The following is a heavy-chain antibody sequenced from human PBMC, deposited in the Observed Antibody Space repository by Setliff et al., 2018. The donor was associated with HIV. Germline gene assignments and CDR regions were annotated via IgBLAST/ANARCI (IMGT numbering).Heavy chain of an antibody. Sequence: LSLTCTVSGGSMSSTIYYWGWIRQPPGKGLTWIGSIDYTGGTYYNPSLKSRVTISVDMSKNQFSLKLSSVTAADTAVYYCASSMGSHDAFDIWGQGTMVTVTS. J-gene: IGHJ3*02. CDR3: ASSMGSHDAFDI. CDR2: IDYTGGT. CDR1: GGSMSSTIYY. D-gene: IGHD2-8*01. V-gene: IGHV4-39*07.